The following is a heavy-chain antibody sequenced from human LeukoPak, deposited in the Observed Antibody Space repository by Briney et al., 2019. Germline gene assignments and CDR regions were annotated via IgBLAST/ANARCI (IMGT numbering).Heavy chain of an antibody. J-gene: IGHJ4*02. CDR3: ARGGIAAFDY. D-gene: IGHD6-13*01. CDR2: IIPILGIA. CDR1: GYTFTSYG. V-gene: IGHV1-69*04. Sequence: ASVKVSCKASGYTFTSYGISWVRQAPGQGLEWMGRIIPILGIANYAQKFQGRVTITADKSTSTACMELSSLRSEDTAVYYCARGGIAAFDYWGQGTLVTVSS.